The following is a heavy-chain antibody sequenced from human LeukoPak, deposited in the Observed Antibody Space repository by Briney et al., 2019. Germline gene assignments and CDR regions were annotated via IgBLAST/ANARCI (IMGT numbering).Heavy chain of an antibody. CDR3: AREYSSGWYYPGGFDY. Sequence: GGTLRLSCAASGFTFSSYGMSWVRQAPGKGLEWVSAISGSGGSTYYADSVKGRFTISRDNSKNTLYLQMNSLRAEDTAVYYCAREYSSGWYYPGGFDYWGLGTLVTVSS. V-gene: IGHV3-23*01. CDR1: GFTFSSYG. D-gene: IGHD6-19*01. J-gene: IGHJ4*02. CDR2: ISGSGGST.